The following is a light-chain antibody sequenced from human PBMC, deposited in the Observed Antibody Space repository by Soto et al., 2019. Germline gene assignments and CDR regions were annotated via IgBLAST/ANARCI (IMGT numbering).Light chain of an antibody. J-gene: IGKJ4*01. Sequence: VLTQSPGTLSLSPGERATLSCRAIQSVSSSSLAWYQQKPGQAPRLLIYGASSRATGIPDRFSGSGSGTDFTLTISRLEPEDFAVYYCQQYGSSSLTFGGGTKV. CDR2: GAS. CDR3: QQYGSSSLT. CDR1: QSVSSSS. V-gene: IGKV3-20*01.